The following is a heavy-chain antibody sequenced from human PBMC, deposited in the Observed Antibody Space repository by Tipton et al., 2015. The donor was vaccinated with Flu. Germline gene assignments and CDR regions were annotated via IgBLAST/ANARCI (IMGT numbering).Heavy chain of an antibody. D-gene: IGHD2-2*01. CDR2: IYHSGST. CDR1: GYSISSGYY. CDR3: AREGLVPASWVDV. J-gene: IGHJ6*02. Sequence: QVQLVQSGAEVKPSETLSLTCAVSGYSISSGYYWGWIRQPPGKGLEWIGSIYHSGSTYYNPSLKSRVTISVDTSKNQFSLKLSSVTAADTAVYYCAREGLVPASWVDVWGQGTTVTVSS. V-gene: IGHV4-38-2*02.